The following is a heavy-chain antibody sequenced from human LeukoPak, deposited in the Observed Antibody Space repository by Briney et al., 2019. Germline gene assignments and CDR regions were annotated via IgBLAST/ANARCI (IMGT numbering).Heavy chain of an antibody. D-gene: IGHD2-15*01. CDR2: ISGSGGST. CDR1: GFTFSSYA. Sequence: GSLRLSCAASGFTFSSYAMSWVRQAPGKGLEWVSAISGSGGSTYYADSVKGRFTISRDNSKNTLYLQMNSLRAEDTAVYYCAKAHKGGYCSGGSCYPMVFDYWGQGTLVTVSS. CDR3: AKAHKGGYCSGGSCYPMVFDY. V-gene: IGHV3-23*01. J-gene: IGHJ4*02.